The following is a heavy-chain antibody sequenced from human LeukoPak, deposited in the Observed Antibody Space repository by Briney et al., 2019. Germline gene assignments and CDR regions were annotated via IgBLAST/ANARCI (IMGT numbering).Heavy chain of an antibody. J-gene: IGHJ4*02. CDR1: GYTFTSYD. Sequence: ASVKVSCKASGYTFTSYDNNWVRQATGQGLEWMGWMNPNSGNTGCAQKFQGRVTMTRNTSISTAYMELNSLRSEDTAVYYCARGRRVGATISVYWGQGTLVTVSS. CDR3: ARGRRVGATISVY. CDR2: MNPNSGNT. D-gene: IGHD1-26*01. V-gene: IGHV1-8*01.